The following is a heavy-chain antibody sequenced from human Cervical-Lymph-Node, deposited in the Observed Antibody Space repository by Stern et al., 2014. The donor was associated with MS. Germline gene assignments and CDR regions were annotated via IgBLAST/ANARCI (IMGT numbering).Heavy chain of an antibody. J-gene: IGHJ4*02. D-gene: IGHD3-3*01. V-gene: IGHV4-31*03. CDR1: GGSISSGGYY. Sequence: QVQLQESGPGLVKPSQTLSLTCTVSGGSISSGGYYWSWIRQHPGKGLEWIGYIYYSGSTYYNPSLKSRGTISVETSKNQVSLNMSTVTAADTAVYYCARVSYDFWSGYYVFDYWGQGTLVTVSS. CDR3: ARVSYDFWSGYYVFDY. CDR2: IYYSGST.